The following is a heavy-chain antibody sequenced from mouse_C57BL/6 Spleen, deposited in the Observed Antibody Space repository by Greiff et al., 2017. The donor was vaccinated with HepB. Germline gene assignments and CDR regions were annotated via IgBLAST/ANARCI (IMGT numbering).Heavy chain of an antibody. D-gene: IGHD1-1*01. CDR1: GYTFTSYW. J-gene: IGHJ1*03. Sequence: VQLQQPGTELVKPGASVKLSCKASGYTFTSYWMHWVKQRPGQGLEWIGNINPSNGGTNYNEKFKSKATLTVDKSSSTAYMQLSSLTSEDSAVYYCAREGGSSHWYFDGWGTGTTVTVSS. CDR2: INPSNGGT. CDR3: AREGGSSHWYFDG. V-gene: IGHV1-53*01.